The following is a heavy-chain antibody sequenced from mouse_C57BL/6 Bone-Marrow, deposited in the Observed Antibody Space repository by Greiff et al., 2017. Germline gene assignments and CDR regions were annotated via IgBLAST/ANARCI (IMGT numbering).Heavy chain of an antibody. J-gene: IGHJ3*01. Sequence: ESGAELARPGASVKLSCKASGYTFTSYGISWVKQRTGQGLEWIGEIYPRSGNTYYNEKFKGKATLTADKSSSTAYMELRSLTSEDSAVYFCARATIMVTTGRFAYWGQETLVTVSA. CDR3: ARATIMVTTGRFAY. D-gene: IGHD2-2*01. V-gene: IGHV1-81*01. CDR2: IYPRSGNT. CDR1: GYTFTSYG.